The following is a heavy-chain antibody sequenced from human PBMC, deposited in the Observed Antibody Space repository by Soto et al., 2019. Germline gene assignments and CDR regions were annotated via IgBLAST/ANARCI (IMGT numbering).Heavy chain of an antibody. CDR3: ARTTRKHLRDFDWLTDFDY. D-gene: IGHD3-9*01. J-gene: IGHJ4*02. Sequence: QVQLVQPGAEVKKPGASVKVSCKTSGYTFTDYGVSWVRQAPGQGLEWMGWISGYNGNTNYARKFQGRVTMPTDTSTSTAYMELRSLRSDDTAMYYCARTTRKHLRDFDWLTDFDYWGQGNLVTV. V-gene: IGHV1-18*01. CDR1: GYTFTDYG. CDR2: ISGYNGNT.